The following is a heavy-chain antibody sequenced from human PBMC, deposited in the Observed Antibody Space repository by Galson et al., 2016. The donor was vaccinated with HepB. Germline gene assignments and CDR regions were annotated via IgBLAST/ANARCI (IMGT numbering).Heavy chain of an antibody. D-gene: IGHD2-21*02. V-gene: IGHV3-23*01. CDR2: FDFHTGWT. CDR3: AKSLLGVTLVSYYYGMDV. J-gene: IGHJ6*02. CDR1: GFSFSTYT. Sequence: SLRLSCAASGFSFSTYTMGWVRQAPGKGLEWVSTFDFHTGWTLYADSVKGLFTISRDTSKNTLFLQMNSLRAEDTAVYYCAKSLLGVTLVSYYYGMDVWGQGTTVTVSS.